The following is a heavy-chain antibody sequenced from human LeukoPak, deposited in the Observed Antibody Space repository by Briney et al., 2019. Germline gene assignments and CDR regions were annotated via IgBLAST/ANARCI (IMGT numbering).Heavy chain of an antibody. D-gene: IGHD2-15*01. J-gene: IGHJ5*02. CDR1: GFTFSSYA. V-gene: IGHV3-23*01. CDR2: FSGSGGST. CDR3: AKDGRYCSGGSCYRLDP. Sequence: GGSLRLSCAASGFTFSSYAMSWVRQAPGKGLEWVSTFSGSGGSTHYADSVKGRFTISRDNSKNTLYLQMNSLRAEDTAVYYCAKDGRYCSGGSCYRLDPWGQGTLVTVSS.